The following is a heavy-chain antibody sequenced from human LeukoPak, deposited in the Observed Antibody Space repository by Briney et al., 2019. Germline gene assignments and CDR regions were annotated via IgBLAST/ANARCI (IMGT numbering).Heavy chain of an antibody. CDR3: AGGVKI. CDR2: IYYSGTT. J-gene: IGHJ4*02. CDR1: GYSISSSNYY. Sequence: SETLSLTCTVSGYSISSSNYYWAWIRQPPGKGLEWIGSIYYSGTTYYNPSLKSRVTLSVDTCKNQFSLKLASGAAADTAVYYWAGGVKIWGQGTLVTVSS. D-gene: IGHD5/OR15-5a*01. V-gene: IGHV4-39*07.